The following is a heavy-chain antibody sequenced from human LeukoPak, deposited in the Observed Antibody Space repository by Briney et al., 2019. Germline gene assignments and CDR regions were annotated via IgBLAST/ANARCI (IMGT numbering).Heavy chain of an antibody. V-gene: IGHV4-39*02. CDR3: ARESPPDIVVVPAAMATDY. D-gene: IGHD2-2*01. J-gene: IGHJ4*02. Sequence: KASETLSLTCTVSGGSISSSSYYRGWIRQPPGKGLEWIGSIYYSGSTYYNPSLKSRVAISVDTSKNQFSLKLSSVTAADTAVYYCARESPPDIVVVPAAMATDYWGQGTLVTVSS. CDR1: GGSISSSSYY. CDR2: IYYSGST.